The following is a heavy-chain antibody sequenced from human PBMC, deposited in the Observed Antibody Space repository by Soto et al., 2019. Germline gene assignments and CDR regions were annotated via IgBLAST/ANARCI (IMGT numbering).Heavy chain of an antibody. V-gene: IGHV3-21*01. Sequence: GGSLRLSCAASGFTFSSYSMNWVRQAPGKGLEWVSSISSSSSYIYYADSVKGRFTISRDNAKNSLYLQMNSLRAEDTAVYYCARSSMVREYYYYYYGMDVWGQGTTVTVSS. CDR1: GFTFSSYS. CDR2: ISSSSSYI. J-gene: IGHJ6*02. D-gene: IGHD3-10*01. CDR3: ARSSMVREYYYYYYGMDV.